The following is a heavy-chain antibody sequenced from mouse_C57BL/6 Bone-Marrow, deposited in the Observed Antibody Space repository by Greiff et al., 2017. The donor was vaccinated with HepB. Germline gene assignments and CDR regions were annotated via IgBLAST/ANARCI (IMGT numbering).Heavy chain of an antibody. V-gene: IGHV14-4*01. CDR2: IDPENGDT. D-gene: IGHD1-1*02. Sequence: VQLQQSGAELVRPGASVKLSCTASGFNIKDDYMHWVKQRPEQGLEWIGWIDPENGDTEYASKFQGKATITADTASNTAYLQLSSLTSDDTAVYYCTTGDYGGAWFAYWGQGTLVTVSA. CDR1: GFNIKDDY. J-gene: IGHJ3*01. CDR3: TTGDYGGAWFAY.